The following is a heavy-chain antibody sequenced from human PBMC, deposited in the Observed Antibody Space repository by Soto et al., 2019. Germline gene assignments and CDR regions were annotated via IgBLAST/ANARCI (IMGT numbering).Heavy chain of an antibody. CDR3: ARYNDFWNGRGMDV. V-gene: IGHV1-8*01. J-gene: IGHJ6*02. CDR2: MNPNSGNS. D-gene: IGHD3-3*01. CDR1: GYTFKSYD. Sequence: QVQLVQSGAEVKKPGASVKVSCKASGYTFKSYDINWVRQATGQGLEWMGWMNPNSGNSGYAQKFQGRVTMTRNNSISTAYMELNSLRSEDTAVYYCARYNDFWNGRGMDVWGQGTTVTVS.